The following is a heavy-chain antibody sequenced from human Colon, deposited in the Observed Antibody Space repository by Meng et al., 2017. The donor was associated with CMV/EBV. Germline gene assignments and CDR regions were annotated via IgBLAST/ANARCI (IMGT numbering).Heavy chain of an antibody. CDR3: ASRNHPPNWFDP. V-gene: IGHV4-39*01. CDR1: GGSISSSCYY. Sequence: SETLSLTCTVAGGSISSSCYYWGWIRHPPGKGLEWIGSIYYSGSTYYNPSLQSRVTISVDTSKNQFSLKLSSVTAADTAVYYCASRNHPPNWFDPWGQGTLVTVSS. CDR2: IYYSGST. J-gene: IGHJ5*02. D-gene: IGHD1-14*01.